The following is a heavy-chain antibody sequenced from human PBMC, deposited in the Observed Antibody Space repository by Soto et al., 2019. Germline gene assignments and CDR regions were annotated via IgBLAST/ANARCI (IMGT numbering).Heavy chain of an antibody. D-gene: IGHD5-18*01. CDR2: IYPGDSDT. CDR3: ARLRYSYGVFNYYYYMDV. Sequence: GESLKISCKGSGYSFTSYWIGWVRQMPGKGLEWMGIIYPGDSDTRYSPSFQGQVTISADKSISTAYLQWSSLKASDTAMYYCARLRYSYGVFNYYYYMDVWGKGTTVTV. J-gene: IGHJ6*03. V-gene: IGHV5-51*01. CDR1: GYSFTSYW.